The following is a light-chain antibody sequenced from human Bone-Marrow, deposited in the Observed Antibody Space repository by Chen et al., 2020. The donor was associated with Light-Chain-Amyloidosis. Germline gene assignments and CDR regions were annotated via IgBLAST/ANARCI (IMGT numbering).Light chain of an antibody. Sequence: SYELTQPPSVSVSPGQTARITCSGDALPKENAYWYQQKPGQAPVLVIYKDSERPLGIPERFSGSSSGTTVTLTISGVQVEDEADYYCQSADSSGSYLVIFGGGTKLTVL. CDR3: QSADSSGSYLVI. CDR2: KDS. CDR1: ALPKEN. V-gene: IGLV3-25*03. J-gene: IGLJ2*01.